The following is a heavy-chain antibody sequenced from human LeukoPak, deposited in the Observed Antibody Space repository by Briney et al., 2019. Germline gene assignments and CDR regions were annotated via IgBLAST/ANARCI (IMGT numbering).Heavy chain of an antibody. CDR1: GFTFSSYA. CDR3: ASNYYYGSGSYGSSFDY. V-gene: IGHV3-30-3*01. CDR2: ISYDGSNK. Sequence: PGGSLRLSCAASGFTFSSYAMHWVRQAPGKGLEWVAVISYDGSNKYYADSVKGRFTISRDNSKNTLYLQMNSLRAEDTAVYYCASNYYYGSGSYGSSFDYWGQGTLVTVSP. D-gene: IGHD3-10*01. J-gene: IGHJ4*02.